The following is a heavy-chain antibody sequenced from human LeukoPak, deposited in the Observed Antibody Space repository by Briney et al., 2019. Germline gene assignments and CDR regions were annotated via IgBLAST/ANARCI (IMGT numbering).Heavy chain of an antibody. Sequence: GSLRLSCAASRFTFSNYWMSWVRQAPGKGLEWVANIKEDGSEKYYVDSVKGRFTISRDNAKNSVHLQMNSLRAEDTALYYCAKNWGSFSWYFDLWGRGTLVTVSS. V-gene: IGHV3-7*03. D-gene: IGHD7-27*01. J-gene: IGHJ2*01. CDR1: RFTFSNYW. CDR2: IKEDGSEK. CDR3: AKNWGSFSWYFDL.